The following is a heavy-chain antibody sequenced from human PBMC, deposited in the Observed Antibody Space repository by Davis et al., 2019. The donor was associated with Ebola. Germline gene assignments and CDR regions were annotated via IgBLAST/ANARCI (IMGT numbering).Heavy chain of an antibody. CDR1: VITFSSYA. V-gene: IGHV3-23*01. J-gene: IGHJ4*02. CDR3: AKIVVLHFDY. D-gene: IGHD2-15*01. CDR2: ISGSGGST. Sequence: GESLKISCTASVITFSSYAMTWVRQAPGKGLEWVSAISGSGGSTYYADSVKGRFTISRDNSKNTLYLQMNSLRAEDTAVYYCAKIVVLHFDYWGQGTLVTVSS.